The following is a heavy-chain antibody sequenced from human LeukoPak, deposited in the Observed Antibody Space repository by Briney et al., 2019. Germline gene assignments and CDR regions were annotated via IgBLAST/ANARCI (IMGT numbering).Heavy chain of an antibody. Sequence: ASVKVSCKASGYTFTYYAITWVRQAPGQGLEWVGWTSTYNDGKNYAQSLQGRITMTTDTSTNTAYMELSSLRSDETAVDYWGAGHPRVDYWGQGTPGTVSS. CDR3: GAGHPRVDY. V-gene: IGHV1-18*01. J-gene: IGHJ4*02. CDR1: GYTFTYYA. CDR2: TSTYNDGK. D-gene: IGHD3-16*01.